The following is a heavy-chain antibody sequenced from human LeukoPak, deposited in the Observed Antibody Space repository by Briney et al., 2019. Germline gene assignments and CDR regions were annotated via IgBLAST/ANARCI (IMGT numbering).Heavy chain of an antibody. Sequence: ASVKVSCKASGYTFTSYYMHWVRQAPGQGLEWMGIINPSGGSTSYAQKFQGRVTMTRDTSTSTVYMKLSSLRSEDTAVYYCARVQSGYYYYYGMDVWGQGTTVTVSS. J-gene: IGHJ6*02. D-gene: IGHD6-19*01. CDR2: INPSGGST. V-gene: IGHV1-46*01. CDR1: GYTFTSYY. CDR3: ARVQSGYYYYYGMDV.